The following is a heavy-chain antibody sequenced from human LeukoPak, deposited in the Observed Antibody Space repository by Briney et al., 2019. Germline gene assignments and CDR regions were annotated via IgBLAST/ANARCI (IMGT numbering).Heavy chain of an antibody. Sequence: GGSLRLSCAASGFTFSSYSMNWVRQAPGKGLEWVSSISSSSSYIYYADSVKGRFTISRDNAKNLLYLQMNSLRAEDTAVYYCARDPSYGSGSVFDYWGQGTLVTVSS. V-gene: IGHV3-21*01. CDR1: GFTFSSYS. CDR2: ISSSSSYI. J-gene: IGHJ4*02. D-gene: IGHD3-10*01. CDR3: ARDPSYGSGSVFDY.